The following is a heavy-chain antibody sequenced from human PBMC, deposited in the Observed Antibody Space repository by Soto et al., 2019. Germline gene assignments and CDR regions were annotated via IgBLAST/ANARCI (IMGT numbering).Heavy chain of an antibody. CDR3: AKDRRPQLPIDY. CDR2: IYSGGYT. J-gene: IGHJ4*02. Sequence: GGSLRLSCAVSGFTVSNNYMSWVRQAPGKGLEGVSVIYSGGYTAYGDSVKGRFTISRDNSKNTLYLQMNSLRAEDTAVYYCAKDRRPQLPIDYWGQGTLGTVSS. V-gene: IGHV3-53*05. CDR1: GFTVSNNY. D-gene: IGHD2-2*01.